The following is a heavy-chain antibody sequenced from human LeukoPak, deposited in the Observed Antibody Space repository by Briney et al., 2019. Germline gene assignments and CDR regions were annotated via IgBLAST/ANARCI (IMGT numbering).Heavy chain of an antibody. J-gene: IGHJ3*02. CDR2: IIPIFGTA. CDR3: ARALLNDYGGTDAFDI. CDR1: GGTFSSYA. V-gene: IGHV1-69*05. Sequence: AASLKVSCKASGGTFSSYAISWVRETPGQGLEWMGGIIPIFGTANYAQKFQGRVTITTDESTSTAYMELSSLRSEDTAVYYCARALLNDYGGTDAFDIWGQGTMVTVSS. D-gene: IGHD4-23*01.